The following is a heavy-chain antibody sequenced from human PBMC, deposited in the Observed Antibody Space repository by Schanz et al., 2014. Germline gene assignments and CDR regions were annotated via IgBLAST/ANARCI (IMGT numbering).Heavy chain of an antibody. CDR2: IYTDGST. CDR3: ARGTDTAMEHRPFDY. D-gene: IGHD5-18*01. V-gene: IGHV3-66*01. Sequence: EVQLVESGGGVVRPGGSLRLSCETSGFTFSNHAMSWVRQAPGKGLEWVSIIYTDGSTYYADSVRDRFTISRDNSKNMLYLQINNLRAEDTAVYYCARGTDTAMEHRPFDYWGQGTLVTVSS. J-gene: IGHJ4*02. CDR1: GFTFSNHA.